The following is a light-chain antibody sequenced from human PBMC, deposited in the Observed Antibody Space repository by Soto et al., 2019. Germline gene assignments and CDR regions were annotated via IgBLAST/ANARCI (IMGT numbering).Light chain of an antibody. CDR3: AAWDDSLSGVV. Sequence: QSVLTQPPSASGTPGQRVTISCSGSSSNIGSDYVYWYQQLPGTAPKLLNYRNNQRPSGVPDRFSGSKYGTSASLAISGLWSEDEADYYCAAWDDSLSGVVFGGGTKVTVL. CDR1: SSNIGSDY. CDR2: RNN. J-gene: IGLJ2*01. V-gene: IGLV1-47*03.